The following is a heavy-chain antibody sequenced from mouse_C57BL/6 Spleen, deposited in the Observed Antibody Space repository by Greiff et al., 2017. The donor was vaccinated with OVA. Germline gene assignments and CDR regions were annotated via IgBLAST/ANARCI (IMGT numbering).Heavy chain of an antibody. V-gene: IGHV1-52*01. J-gene: IGHJ3*01. CDR3: ARDLLYDPGGYAY. CDR2: IDPSASET. Sequence: QVQLQPPGAELVRPGSSVKLSCKASGYTFTSYWMHWVKQRPIQGLAWIGIIDPSASETHYTQTLKDNATLTVDKSSSTAYMQLSSLTAEDSAVYYCARDLLYDPGGYAYWGQGTLVTVSA. CDR1: GYTFTSYW. D-gene: IGHD2-3*01.